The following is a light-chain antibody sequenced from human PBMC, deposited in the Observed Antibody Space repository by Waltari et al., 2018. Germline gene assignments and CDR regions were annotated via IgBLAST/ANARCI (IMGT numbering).Light chain of an antibody. V-gene: IGKV1-12*01. Sequence: DIQMTQSPSSVSASVGDRVTITCRASQGISTWLAWYQQKPGNAPKLLIYSASTLQTGDPSRFSGSGSGTDVSLTIDSLQPEDFATYYCQQGNSFPPTFGQGTKVEIK. J-gene: IGKJ1*01. CDR2: SAS. CDR3: QQGNSFPPT. CDR1: QGISTW.